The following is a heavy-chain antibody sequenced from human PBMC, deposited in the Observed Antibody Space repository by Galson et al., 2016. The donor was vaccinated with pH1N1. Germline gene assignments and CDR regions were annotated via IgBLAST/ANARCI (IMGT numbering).Heavy chain of an antibody. CDR2: IYYGEST. D-gene: IGHD5-24*01. CDR3: ASVGDGYNLV. Sequence: SETLSLTCTVSGGSISSSNFYLGWIRQPPGKGLEWIGSIYYGESTHYNPSHKSRVTMSVDTSKNQFSLKLSSVTAADTAVYYCASVGDGYNLVWGQGTLVTVSS. J-gene: IGHJ4*02. CDR1: GGSISSSNFY. V-gene: IGHV4-39*01.